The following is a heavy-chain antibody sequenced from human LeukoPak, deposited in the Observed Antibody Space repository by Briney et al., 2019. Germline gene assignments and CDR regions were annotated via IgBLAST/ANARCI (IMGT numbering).Heavy chain of an antibody. V-gene: IGHV3-48*01. D-gene: IGHD4-11*01. J-gene: IGHJ4*02. Sequence: PGGSLRLSCAASGFIFSTYTMNWVRQAPGKGLEWVSYISGGSSTIYHADSVKGRFTISRDNAENSLYLQMNSLRAEDTAVYYCAREGTVRGQGTLVTVSS. CDR3: AREGTV. CDR1: GFIFSTYT. CDR2: ISGGSSTI.